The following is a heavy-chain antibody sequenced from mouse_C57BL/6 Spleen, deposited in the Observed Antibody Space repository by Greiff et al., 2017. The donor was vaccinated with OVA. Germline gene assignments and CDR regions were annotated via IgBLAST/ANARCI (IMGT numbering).Heavy chain of an antibody. CDR3: ARHGDYGSSRAAWFAY. J-gene: IGHJ3*01. V-gene: IGHV5-12*01. D-gene: IGHD1-1*01. CDR2: ISNGGGST. Sequence: EVMLVESGGGLVQPGGSLKLSCAASGFTFSDYYMYWVRQTPEKRLEWVAYISNGGGSTYYPDTVKGRFTISRDNAKNTLYLQMSRLKSEDTAMYYCARHGDYGSSRAAWFAYWGQGTLVTVSA. CDR1: GFTFSDYY.